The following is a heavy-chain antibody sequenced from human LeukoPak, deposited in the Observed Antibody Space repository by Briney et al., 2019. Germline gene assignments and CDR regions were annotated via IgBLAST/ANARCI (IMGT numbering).Heavy chain of an antibody. CDR2: IYTNGSA. V-gene: IGHV4-4*07. CDR3: ARGHYYDFWSGYYQGWFDP. J-gene: IGHJ5*02. D-gene: IGHD3-3*01. CDR1: GGSISAYY. Sequence: SETLSLTCTVSGGSISAYYWNWIRQPAGKGLEWIGRIYTNGSANYNPSLKSRVTMSVDTSKNQCSLRLSSVTAADTAVYYCARGHYYDFWSGYYQGWFDPWGQGTLVTVSS.